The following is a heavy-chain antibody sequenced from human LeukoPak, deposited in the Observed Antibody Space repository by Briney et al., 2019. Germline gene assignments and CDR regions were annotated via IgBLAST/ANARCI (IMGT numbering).Heavy chain of an antibody. CDR2: IYYSGST. J-gene: IGHJ4*02. CDR1: GGSISSYY. CDR3: ARYPSGTYFDY. Sequence: KPSETLSLTCTVSGGSISSYYWSWIRQPPGKGLEWIGYIYYSGSTNYNPSLKSRVTISVDTSKNQFSLKLSSVTAADTAVYYCARYPSGTYFDYWGQGTLVTVSS. V-gene: IGHV4-59*08. D-gene: IGHD1-26*01.